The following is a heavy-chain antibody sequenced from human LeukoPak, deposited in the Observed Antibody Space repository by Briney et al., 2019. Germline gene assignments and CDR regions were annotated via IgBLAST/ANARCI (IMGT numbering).Heavy chain of an antibody. V-gene: IGHV1-18*04. CDR1: GYTFTGYY. J-gene: IGHJ4*02. CDR2: ISAYNGNT. Sequence: ASVKVSCKASGYTFTGYYMHWVRQAPGQGLEWMGWISAYNGNTNYAQKLQGRVTMTTDTSTSTAYMELRSLRSDDTAVYYCAREWELGNYFDYWGQGTLVTVSS. D-gene: IGHD1-26*01. CDR3: AREWELGNYFDY.